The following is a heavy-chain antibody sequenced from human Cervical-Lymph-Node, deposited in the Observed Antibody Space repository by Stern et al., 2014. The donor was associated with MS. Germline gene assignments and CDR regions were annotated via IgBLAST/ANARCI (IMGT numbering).Heavy chain of an antibody. CDR2: IYWYDQT. V-gene: IGHV2-5*01. J-gene: IGHJ4*02. CDR3: AHRTAGPFDY. Sequence: QVTLKESGPALVKPTQTLTLTCTFSGFSLSTSGLGVGWIRQPPGEALEWLAYIYWYDQTRYSPSLKSRLTITKDTSKNQVVLTLTNVDPVDTATYYCAHRTAGPFDYWGQGTLVTVSS. CDR1: GFSLSTSGLG.